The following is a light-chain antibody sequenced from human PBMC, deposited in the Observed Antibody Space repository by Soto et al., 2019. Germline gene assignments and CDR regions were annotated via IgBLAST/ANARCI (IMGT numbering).Light chain of an antibody. J-gene: IGLJ2*01. CDR2: SDI. CDR3: SSYGGFNNVL. Sequence: QSVLTQPPSVSGAPGQRLTISCTGSSSNIGAGYDVHWYQQFPGTAPKLLIFSDINRPSGVPARFSASKSGSSASLAISGLQAEDEADYYCSSYGGFNNVLFGGGTKVTVL. V-gene: IGLV1-40*01. CDR1: SSNIGAGYD.